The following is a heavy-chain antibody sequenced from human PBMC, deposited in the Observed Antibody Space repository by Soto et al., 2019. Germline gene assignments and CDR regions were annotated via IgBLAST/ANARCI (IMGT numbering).Heavy chain of an antibody. CDR2: IKEDGSEK. CDR3: ARAWSYYDNIGYSDY. CDR1: GLSLSSYA. J-gene: IGHJ4*02. Sequence: GEYLRHSYAASGLSLSSYAMSWVRQAPPQGLEWVANIKEDGSEKYYVDSVKGRFTISRDNAKYSVYLQMNSLRAEDTAVYYCARAWSYYDNIGYSDYWGQGT. D-gene: IGHD3-22*01. V-gene: IGHV3-7*03.